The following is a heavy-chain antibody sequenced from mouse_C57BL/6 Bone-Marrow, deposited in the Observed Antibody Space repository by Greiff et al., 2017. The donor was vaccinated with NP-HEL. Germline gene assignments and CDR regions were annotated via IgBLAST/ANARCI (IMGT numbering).Heavy chain of an antibody. V-gene: IGHV1-9*01. D-gene: IGHD1-1*01. CDR3: ARGPLITTVVATDYHAMDY. CDR1: GYTFTGYW. CDR2: ILPGSGST. Sequence: QVQLKQSGAELMKPGASVKLSCKATGYTFTGYWIEWVKQRPGHGLEWIGEILPGSGSTNYNEKFKGKATFTADTSSNTAYMQLSSLTTEDSAIYYCARGPLITTVVATDYHAMDYWGLGTSVTVSS. J-gene: IGHJ4*01.